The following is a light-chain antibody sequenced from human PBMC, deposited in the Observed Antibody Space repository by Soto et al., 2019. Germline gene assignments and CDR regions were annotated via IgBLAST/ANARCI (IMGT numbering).Light chain of an antibody. CDR3: TSYAGSNNLI. J-gene: IGLJ2*01. V-gene: IGLV2-8*01. CDR1: SSDIGGYNY. Sequence: QSALTQPSSASGSPGQSVTISCTGTSSDIGGYNYVSWYQQLPGKAPQFIIYEVSKRPSGVPDRFSGSKSGNTASLTVSGLQAEDEADYYCTSYAGSNNLIFGGGTKLTVL. CDR2: EVS.